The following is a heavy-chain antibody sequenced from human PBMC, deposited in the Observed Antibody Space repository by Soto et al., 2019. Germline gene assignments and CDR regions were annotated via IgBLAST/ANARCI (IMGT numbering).Heavy chain of an antibody. CDR2: IIHMLAIT. J-gene: IGHJ4*02. D-gene: IGHD5-12*01. Sequence: QVQRVQSGAEVKKPGSSVKVSCKASGGTFSNHIITWVRQAPGQGPEWMRRIIHMLAITNYAQKFQGRVTITADKSTTTAYMEVSSLRPEDTVMYYCVRDSPIGSAFSGHDDIDSWGQGTLVTVSS. V-gene: IGHV1-69*08. CDR3: VRDSPIGSAFSGHDDIDS. CDR1: GGTFSNHI.